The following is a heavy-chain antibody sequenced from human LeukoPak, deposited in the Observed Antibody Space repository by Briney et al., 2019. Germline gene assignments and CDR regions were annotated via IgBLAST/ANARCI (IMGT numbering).Heavy chain of an antibody. D-gene: IGHD3-10*01. CDR2: INHSGST. J-gene: IGHJ6*02. V-gene: IGHV4-34*01. CDR1: GGSFSGYY. Sequence: PSETLSLTCAVYGGSFSGYYWSWIRQPPGKGLEWIGEINHSGSTNYNPSLKSRVTISVDTSKNQFSLKLSSVTAADTAVYYCASTSQFMVRGGNGMDVWGQGTTVTVSS. CDR3: ASTSQFMVRGGNGMDV.